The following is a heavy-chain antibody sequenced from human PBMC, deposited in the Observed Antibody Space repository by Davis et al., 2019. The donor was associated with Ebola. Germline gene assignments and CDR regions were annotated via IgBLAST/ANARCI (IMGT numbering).Heavy chain of an antibody. J-gene: IGHJ6*04. V-gene: IGHV6-1*01. Sequence: PSETLSLPFAISGASFPSGGGNWIRQSPWRGLEWLGGTYYSSKWYNDYALSVKSRITINPDTSKNQFSLQLNSVTPEDTALYYCARGWLRAGMDVWGEGTTVTVSS. CDR1: GASFPSGG. CDR2: TYYSSKWYN. CDR3: ARGWLRAGMDV. D-gene: IGHD5-18*01.